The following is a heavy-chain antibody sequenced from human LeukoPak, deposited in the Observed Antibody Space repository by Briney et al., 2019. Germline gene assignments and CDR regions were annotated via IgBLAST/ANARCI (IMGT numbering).Heavy chain of an antibody. J-gene: IGHJ4*02. V-gene: IGHV3-33*01. CDR1: GFTFSSCG. D-gene: IGHD5-24*01. Sequence: GESLRLSCAASGFTFSSCGMHWVRQAPGKGQEWVAVVWYDGTNKYYADPVKGLCTISRDNSKNTLYLQMNSLRAEDTAVYYCARGRDGYNWIDYWGQGTLVTVSS. CDR3: ARGRDGYNWIDY. CDR2: VWYDGTNK.